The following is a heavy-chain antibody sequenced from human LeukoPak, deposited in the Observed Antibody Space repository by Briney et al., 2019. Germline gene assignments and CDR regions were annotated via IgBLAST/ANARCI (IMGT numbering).Heavy chain of an antibody. CDR3: ARGGRDFYDSSGYWYAFDI. CDR2: IIPILGIA. J-gene: IGHJ3*02. CDR1: GGTFSSYA. Sequence: SVKVSCKASGGTFSSYAISWVRQAPGQGLEWMGRIIPILGIANYAQKFQGRVTITADKSTSTAYMELSSLRSEDTAVYYCARGGRDFYDSSGYWYAFDIWGQGTMVTVSS. V-gene: IGHV1-69*04. D-gene: IGHD3-22*01.